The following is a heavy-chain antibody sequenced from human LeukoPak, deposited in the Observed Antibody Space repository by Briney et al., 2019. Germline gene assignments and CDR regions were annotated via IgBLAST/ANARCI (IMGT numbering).Heavy chain of an antibody. V-gene: IGHV3-30*18. CDR1: GFTFSNYA. J-gene: IGHJ4*02. Sequence: GGSLRLSCAASGFTFSNYAMHWVRQAPGKGLEWVADTLYDGSNKYYADSVKGRFTVSRDNSKNMLWLQMNSLRADDTAVYYCAKDHDYGDPGYYFDYWGLGALVTASS. CDR2: TLYDGSNK. CDR3: AKDHDYGDPGYYFDY. D-gene: IGHD4-17*01.